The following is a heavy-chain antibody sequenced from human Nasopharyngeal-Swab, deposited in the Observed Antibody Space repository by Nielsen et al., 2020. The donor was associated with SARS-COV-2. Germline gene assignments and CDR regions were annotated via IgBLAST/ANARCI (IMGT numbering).Heavy chain of an antibody. J-gene: IGHJ6*02. Sequence: ASVKVSCKASGYTFSGFYMHWVRQAPGQGLEWMGRFSPNSGDTIYAKEFQGRVTMTRDTSISTAYMELSSLRSDDTAVYYCARCRGFGVDIRRYGMDVWGQGTTVIVSS. CDR2: FSPNSGDT. CDR1: GYTFSGFY. D-gene: IGHD3-3*01. CDR3: ARCRGFGVDIRRYGMDV. V-gene: IGHV1-2*02.